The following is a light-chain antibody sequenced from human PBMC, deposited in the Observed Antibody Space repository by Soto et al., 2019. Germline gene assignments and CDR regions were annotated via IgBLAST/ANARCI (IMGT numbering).Light chain of an antibody. CDR1: SANIGTNY. J-gene: IGLJ1*01. CDR3: ASWDGSLNGRFV. CDR2: SNN. Sequence: QSVLTQPPSASGTPGQGVTISCSGVSANIGTNYVNWYQQLPGTAPKLLIHSNNQRPAGVPDRFSGSKSGTSASLAISGLRPEDEAEYFCASWDGSLNGRFVFGSGTRSPS. V-gene: IGLV1-47*02.